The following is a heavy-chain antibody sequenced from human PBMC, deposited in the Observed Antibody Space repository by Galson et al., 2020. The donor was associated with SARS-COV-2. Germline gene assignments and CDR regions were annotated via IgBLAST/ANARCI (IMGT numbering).Heavy chain of an antibody. D-gene: IGHD3-10*02. CDR1: GFTFSSYG. Sequence: GGSLRLSCAASGFTFSSYGMHWVRQAPGKGLEWVAVIWYDGSNKYYADSVKGRFTISRDNSKNTLYLQMNSLRAEDTAVYYCVREGVFGEWGFDPWGQGTLVTVSS. V-gene: IGHV3-33*01. CDR3: VREGVFGEWGFDP. J-gene: IGHJ5*02. CDR2: IWYDGSNK.